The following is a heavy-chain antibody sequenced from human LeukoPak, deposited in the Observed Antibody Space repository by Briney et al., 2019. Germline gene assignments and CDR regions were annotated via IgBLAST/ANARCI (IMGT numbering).Heavy chain of an antibody. V-gene: IGHV3-23*01. Sequence: GGSLRLSCAASGFTFSSYAMNWVRQAPGKGLEWVSAISSSGSSTYYADSVKGRFTISRDNSKNTLYLQMNSLRAEDTAVYYCAKHRGQLVPKYDWSDRWGQGTLVTVSS. D-gene: IGHD6-6*01. CDR3: AKHRGQLVPKYDWSDR. J-gene: IGHJ5*02. CDR2: ISSSGSST. CDR1: GFTFSSYA.